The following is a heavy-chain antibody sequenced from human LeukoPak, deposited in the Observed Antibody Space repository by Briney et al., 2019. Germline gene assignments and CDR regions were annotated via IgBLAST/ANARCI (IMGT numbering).Heavy chain of an antibody. V-gene: IGHV1-2*02. CDR2: INPNSGGT. D-gene: IGHD3-3*01. CDR1: GYTFTGYY. CDR3: ARDFSDYDFWSGYPTEDDAFDI. Sequence: ASVKVSCKASGYTFTGYYMHWVQQAPGQGLEWMGWINPNSGGTNYAQKFQGRVTMTRDTSISTAYMELSRLRSDDTAVYYCARDFSDYDFWSGYPTEDDAFDIWGQGTMVTVSS. J-gene: IGHJ3*02.